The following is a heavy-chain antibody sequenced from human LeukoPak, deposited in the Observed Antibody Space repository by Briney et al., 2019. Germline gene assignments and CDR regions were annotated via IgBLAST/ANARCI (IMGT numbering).Heavy chain of an antibody. CDR1: GFTFSSYE. V-gene: IGHV3-48*03. CDR3: TTETPHMDV. J-gene: IGHJ6*03. Sequence: GGSLRLSCAASGFTFSSYEMNWVRQAPGQGLEWVAYISSTGNTVHYAGSVKGRFTISRDNAKNSLYLQMNRLRAEDTAVYYCTTETPHMDVWGKGTTVIVAS. D-gene: IGHD1-14*01. CDR2: ISSTGNTV.